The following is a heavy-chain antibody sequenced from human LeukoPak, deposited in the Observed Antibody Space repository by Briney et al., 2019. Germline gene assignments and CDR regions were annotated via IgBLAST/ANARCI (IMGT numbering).Heavy chain of an antibody. Sequence: ASVKVSCKASGYTFTSYDINWVRQATGQGLEWMGWISAYNGNTNYAQKLQGRVTMTTDTSTSTAYMELRSLRSDDTAVYYCARYVDVYADDYYYMDVWGKGTTVTVSS. J-gene: IGHJ6*03. CDR1: GYTFTSYD. CDR2: ISAYNGNT. V-gene: IGHV1-18*01. D-gene: IGHD2-8*01. CDR3: ARYVDVYADDYYYMDV.